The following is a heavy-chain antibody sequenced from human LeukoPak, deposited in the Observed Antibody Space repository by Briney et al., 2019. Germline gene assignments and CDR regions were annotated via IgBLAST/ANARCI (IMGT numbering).Heavy chain of an antibody. J-gene: IGHJ3*02. D-gene: IGHD3-9*01. CDR2: IKQDGSEN. CDR3: ATYWRHFDWLLSDI. V-gene: IGHV3-7*05. Sequence: GGSLRLSCEAPGFTFGDYWMTWVRQAPGKGLEGVANIKQDGSENHCVDSVKGRFTISRDNAKNSLYLQMNSLRAEDTAVYYCATYWRHFDWLLSDIWGLGTMVTVSS. CDR1: GFTFGDYW.